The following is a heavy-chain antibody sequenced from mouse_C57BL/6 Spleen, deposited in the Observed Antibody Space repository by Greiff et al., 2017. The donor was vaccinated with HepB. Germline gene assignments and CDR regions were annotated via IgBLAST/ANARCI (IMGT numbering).Heavy chain of an antibody. CDR1: GYTFTSYW. V-gene: IGHV1-53*01. Sequence: KESGTELVKPGASVKLSCKASGYTFTSYWMHWVKQRPGQGLEWIGNINPSNGGTNYNEKFKSKATLTVDKSSSTAYMQLSSLTSEDSAVYYCARLGYYGSGGYFDVWGTGTTVTVSS. CDR3: ARLGYYGSGGYFDV. CDR2: INPSNGGT. J-gene: IGHJ1*03. D-gene: IGHD1-1*01.